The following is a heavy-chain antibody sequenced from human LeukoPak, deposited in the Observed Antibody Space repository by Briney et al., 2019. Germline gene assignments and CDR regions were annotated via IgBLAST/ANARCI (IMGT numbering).Heavy chain of an antibody. D-gene: IGHD1-14*01. CDR3: ARDRTRNSRFDP. CDR2: IYTSGST. Sequence: SETLSLTCTVSGGSISSYYWSWIRQPAGKGLEGIGRIYTSGSTNYNPSLKSRVTMSVDTSKNQFSLKLSSVTAADTAVYYCARDRTRNSRFDPWGQGTLVTVSS. CDR1: GGSISSYY. J-gene: IGHJ5*02. V-gene: IGHV4-4*07.